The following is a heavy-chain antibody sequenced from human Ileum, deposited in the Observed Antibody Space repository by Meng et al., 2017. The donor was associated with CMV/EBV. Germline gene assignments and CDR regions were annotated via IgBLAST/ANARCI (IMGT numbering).Heavy chain of an antibody. Sequence: SETLSLTCTVSGDSLRSHYWSWIRQSRGKGLEWMGYVYYSGSATYSDSLRSRITIAVDMPKNQVSLNLRSVTAADTAMYFCARGIGHASNNSHDFWGQGTLVTVSS. CDR3: ARGIGHASNNSHDF. J-gene: IGHJ4*02. V-gene: IGHV4-59*11. D-gene: IGHD1-1*01. CDR2: VYYSGSA. CDR1: GDSLRSHY.